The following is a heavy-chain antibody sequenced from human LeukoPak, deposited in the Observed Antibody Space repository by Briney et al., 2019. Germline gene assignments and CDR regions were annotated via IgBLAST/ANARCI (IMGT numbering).Heavy chain of an antibody. CDR2: IKSKADGETI. CDR3: STLTSRGLSDS. V-gene: IGHV3-15*07. Sequence: GSLWLSCAGSGFTFPNGWVDWVRPAPGEGLGLVGRIKSKADGETIDYAAPVKGRFTFSRDDSKNMLYLQMNSLKSEDTAVYYCSTLTSRGLSDSWGQGTLVTVSS. CDR1: GFTFPNGW. D-gene: IGHD1-20*01. J-gene: IGHJ4*02.